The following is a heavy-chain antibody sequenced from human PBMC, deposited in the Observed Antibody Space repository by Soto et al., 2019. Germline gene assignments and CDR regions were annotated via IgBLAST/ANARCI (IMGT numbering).Heavy chain of an antibody. CDR1: GGTFSSYP. CDR3: ARPPTTETTKGYDY. CDR2: IIPIFGTT. V-gene: IGHV1-69*13. J-gene: IGHJ4*02. D-gene: IGHD1-1*01. Sequence: SVKVSCKASGGTFSSYPIGWVRQAPGQGLEWMGVIIPIFGTTNYAQRLQGRVTISADESTSTAYMELRSLRYEDTAVYFCARPPTTETTKGYDYWGQGTLVPVSS.